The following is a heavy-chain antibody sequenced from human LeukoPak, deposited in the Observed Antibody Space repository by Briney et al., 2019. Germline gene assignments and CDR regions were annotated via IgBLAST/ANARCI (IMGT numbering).Heavy chain of an antibody. D-gene: IGHD2-15*01. V-gene: IGHV4-4*02. CDR3: ARLYCSGGSCNHFDY. CDR1: GFTFSSYAM. Sequence: GSLRLSCAASGFTFSSYAMSWVRQAPGKGLEWIGYIYHSGSTYYNPSLKSRVTISVDRSKNQFSLKLSSVTAADTAVYYCARLYCSGGSCNHFDYWGQGTLVTVSS. J-gene: IGHJ4*02. CDR2: IYHSGST.